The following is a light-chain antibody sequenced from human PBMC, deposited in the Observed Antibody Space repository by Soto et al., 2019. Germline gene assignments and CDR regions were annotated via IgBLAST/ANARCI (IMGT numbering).Light chain of an antibody. J-gene: IGLJ2*01. CDR3: SSNAGSSPSVV. CDR1: SSDFGNYNL. V-gene: IGLV2-23*01. Sequence: QSALTQPASVSGSPGQSITISCTGTSSDFGNYNLVSWYQHHPGKAPKLIIYEGNRRPSGVSNRFSGSKSGSTASLTISGLQAEDEADYYCSSNAGSSPSVVFGGGTQLTVL. CDR2: EGN.